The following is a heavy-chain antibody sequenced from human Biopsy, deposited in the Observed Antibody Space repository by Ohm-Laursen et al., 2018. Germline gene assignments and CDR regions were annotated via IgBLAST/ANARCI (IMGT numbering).Heavy chain of an antibody. CDR2: NIPILGTG. V-gene: IGHV1-69*06. D-gene: IGHD3-9*01. CDR3: ATKLTGYFHH. Sequence: ASSVKVSCKAPGGTFSNYGVNWVRQAPGQGLEWLGGNIPILGTGNYAQKFQDRVTVAADTSPSTATMELRSLRSDDTAVYYCATKLTGYFHHWGQGTLVIVSS. CDR1: GGTFSNYG. J-gene: IGHJ1*01.